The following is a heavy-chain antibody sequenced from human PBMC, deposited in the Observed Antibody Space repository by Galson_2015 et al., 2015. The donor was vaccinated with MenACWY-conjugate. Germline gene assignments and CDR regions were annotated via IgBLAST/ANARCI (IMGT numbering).Heavy chain of an antibody. Sequence: SLRLSCAASGFTFNTFWMSWVRQAPGAGLEWVANIKHDGSGTYYVDSVKGRFTISRDNARNSLYPHMNNLRAEDTAVYYCTRAKEQWLSKTFDVWGQGTMVTVSS. CDR1: GFTFNTFW. J-gene: IGHJ3*01. D-gene: IGHD6-19*01. CDR3: TRAKEQWLSKTFDV. CDR2: IKHDGSGT. V-gene: IGHV3-7*01.